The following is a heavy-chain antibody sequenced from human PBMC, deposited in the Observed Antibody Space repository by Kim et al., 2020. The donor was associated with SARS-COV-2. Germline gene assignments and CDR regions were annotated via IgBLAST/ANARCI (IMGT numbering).Heavy chain of an antibody. D-gene: IGHD1-26*01. Sequence: KWSKDYAVTEKSRITINADTSKNQCSLQLNSVTPEDTAVYYCARQGSGTFLWGQGTMVTVSS. CDR2: KWSK. V-gene: IGHV6-1*01. CDR3: ARQGSGTFL. J-gene: IGHJ3*01.